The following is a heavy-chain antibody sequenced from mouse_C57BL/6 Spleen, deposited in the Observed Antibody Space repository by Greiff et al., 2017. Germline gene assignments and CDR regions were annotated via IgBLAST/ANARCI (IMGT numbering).Heavy chain of an antibody. CDR2: IHPNSGST. CDR1: GYTFTSYW. V-gene: IGHV1-64*01. D-gene: IGHD2-1*01. Sequence: QVQLQQPGAELVKPGASVKLSCKASGYTFTSYWMHWVKQRPGQGLEWIGMIHPNSGSTNYNEKFKSKATLTVDKSSSTAYMQLSSLTSEDSAVYYCARREYGNYLKFDVWGTGTTVTVSS. J-gene: IGHJ1*03. CDR3: ARREYGNYLKFDV.